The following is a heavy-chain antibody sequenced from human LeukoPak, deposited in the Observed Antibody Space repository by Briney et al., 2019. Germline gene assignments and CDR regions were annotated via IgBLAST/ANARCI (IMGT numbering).Heavy chain of an antibody. CDR3: ARMVRERHSFDI. Sequence: SETLSLTCAVYGGSSSAYYWSWIRRPPEKGLEWIAEINHSGNINYNPSLESRVTLSVDTSKHQFSLRLRSVTAADTAVYFCARMVRERHSFDIWGQGTGVTVSS. D-gene: IGHD3-10*01. J-gene: IGHJ3*02. CDR2: INHSGNI. V-gene: IGHV4-34*01. CDR1: GGSSSAYY.